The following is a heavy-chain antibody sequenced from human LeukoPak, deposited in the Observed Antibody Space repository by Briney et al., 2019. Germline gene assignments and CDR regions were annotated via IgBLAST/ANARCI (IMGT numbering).Heavy chain of an antibody. D-gene: IGHD5-18*01. V-gene: IGHV4-59*01. Sequence: PSETLSLTCTVSGVSIRSYYWSWIRQPPGKGLEWIGFIHYSGSSEYNPSLKNRVTISVDTSKSQFSLKVTSVTAADTAVYYCARVIEGGYSYGSYYYYMDVWGKGTTVTISS. J-gene: IGHJ6*03. CDR2: IHYSGSS. CDR3: ARVIEGGYSYGSYYYYMDV. CDR1: GVSIRSYY.